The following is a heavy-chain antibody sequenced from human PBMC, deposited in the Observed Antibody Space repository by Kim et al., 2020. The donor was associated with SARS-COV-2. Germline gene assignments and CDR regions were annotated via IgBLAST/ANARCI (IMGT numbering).Heavy chain of an antibody. J-gene: IGHJ3*02. V-gene: IGHV3-30-3*01. CDR1: GFTFSSYA. CDR3: ARGSYYDSSGYRSGAFDI. Sequence: GGSLRLSCAASGFTFSSYAMHWVRQAPGKGLEWVAVISYDGSNKYYADSVKGRFTISRDNSKNTLYLQMNSLRAEDTAVYYCARGSYYDSSGYRSGAFDIWGQGTMVTVSS. D-gene: IGHD3-22*01. CDR2: ISYDGSNK.